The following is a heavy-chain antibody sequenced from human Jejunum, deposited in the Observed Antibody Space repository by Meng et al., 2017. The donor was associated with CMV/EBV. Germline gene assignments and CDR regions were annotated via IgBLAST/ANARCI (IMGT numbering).Heavy chain of an antibody. V-gene: IGHV1-46*01. J-gene: IGHJ6*02. Sequence: KASGYIFTDYCIHWVRQAPGQGLEWMALINPSGYNTNYTQKFQGRITVTRDTSTRTVYMELNNLTFEDTAVYYCAKEGVLYGMDVWGQGTTVTVSS. CDR1: GYIFTDYC. CDR3: AKEGVLYGMDV. CDR2: INPSGYNT. D-gene: IGHD4/OR15-4a*01.